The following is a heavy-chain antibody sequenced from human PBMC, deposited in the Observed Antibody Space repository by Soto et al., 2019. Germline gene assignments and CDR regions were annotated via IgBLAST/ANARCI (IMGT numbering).Heavy chain of an antibody. Sequence: GGSLRLSCAASGFTFSSYAMSWVRQAPGQGLEWVSAISGSGGRTYYADSVKGRFTISRDNSKNTLYLQMNSLRAEDTAVYYCAKDLCTNGVCYSGLDYWGQGTLVTVSS. CDR2: ISGSGGRT. V-gene: IGHV3-23*01. CDR3: AKDLCTNGVCYSGLDY. D-gene: IGHD2-8*01. J-gene: IGHJ4*02. CDR1: GFTFSSYA.